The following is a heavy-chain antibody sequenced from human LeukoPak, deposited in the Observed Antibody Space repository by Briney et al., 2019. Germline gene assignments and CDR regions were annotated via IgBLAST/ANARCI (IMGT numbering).Heavy chain of an antibody. CDR3: ARVGRGDHTWGSYYCDH. CDR2: ISSSGST. V-gene: IGHV4-59*01. D-gene: IGHD3-16*01. Sequence: PSETLSLTCTVSGDSFRSYQWSWLRQPPGKGLEWIGYISSSGSTSYNPSLKIRLTISVDMSKNQFSLKLTSVTAADTAVYYCARVGRGDHTWGSYYCDHWGQGTLVSVSS. J-gene: IGHJ4*02. CDR1: GDSFRSYQ.